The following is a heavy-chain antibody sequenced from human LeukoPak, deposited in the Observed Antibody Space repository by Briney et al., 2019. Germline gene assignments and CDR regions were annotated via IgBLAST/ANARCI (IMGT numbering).Heavy chain of an antibody. CDR1: GYTFTSYG. CDR3: ARDLQYSSSPDWFDP. Sequence: ASVKVSCKASGYTFTSYGISWVRQAPGQGLEWMGWISAYNGNTNYAQKLQGRVTMTTDTSTSTAYMELRSLRSDDTAVYYCARDLQYSSSPDWFDPRGQGTLSPSPQ. V-gene: IGHV1-18*01. CDR2: ISAYNGNT. J-gene: IGHJ5*02. D-gene: IGHD6-13*01.